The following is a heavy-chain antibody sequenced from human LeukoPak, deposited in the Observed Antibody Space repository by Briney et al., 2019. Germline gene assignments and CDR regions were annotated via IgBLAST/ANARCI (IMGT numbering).Heavy chain of an antibody. Sequence: SETLSLTCAVHGGSFSGYFWSWIRQPPGKGLEYIGEINHSGHTTYNPSLESRVTISVDTSKNQFSLSMISVTAADTAVYYCARHESDSSSAAFDSWGQGTTVIVSS. V-gene: IGHV4-34*01. J-gene: IGHJ3*01. CDR2: INHSGHT. CDR1: GGSFSGYF. CDR3: ARHESDSSSAAFDS. D-gene: IGHD6-6*01.